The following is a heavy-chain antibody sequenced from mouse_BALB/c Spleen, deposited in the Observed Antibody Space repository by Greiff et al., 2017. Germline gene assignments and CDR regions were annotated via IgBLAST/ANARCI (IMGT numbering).Heavy chain of an antibody. J-gene: IGHJ2*01. D-gene: IGHD1-2*01. Sequence: QVQLQQPGAELVRPGASVKLSCKASGYTFTSYWINWVKQRPGQGLEWIGNIYPSDSYTNYNQKFKDKATLTVDKSSSTAYMQLSSPTSEDSAVYYCTRSLITTAPFDYWGQGTTLTVSS. V-gene: IGHV1-69*02. CDR1: GYTFTSYW. CDR3: TRSLITTAPFDY. CDR2: IYPSDSYT.